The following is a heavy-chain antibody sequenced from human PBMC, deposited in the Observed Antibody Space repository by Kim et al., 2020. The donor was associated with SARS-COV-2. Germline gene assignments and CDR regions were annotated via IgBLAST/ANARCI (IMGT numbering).Heavy chain of an antibody. V-gene: IGHV3-7*01. D-gene: IGHD6-19*01. J-gene: IGHJ3*02. CDR1: GFTFSSYW. CDR2: IKQDGNKK. Sequence: GGSLRLSCAASGFTFSSYWMTWVRQAPGKGLEWVANIKQDGNKKYYVDSVKGRFTISRDNAKNSLYLQMNSLRAEDTAVYYCARDGDLYSSGKDAFDIWGQGTLVTLSS. CDR3: ARDGDLYSSGKDAFDI.